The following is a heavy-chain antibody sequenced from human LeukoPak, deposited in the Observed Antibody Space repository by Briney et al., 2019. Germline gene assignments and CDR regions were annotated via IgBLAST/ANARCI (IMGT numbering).Heavy chain of an antibody. CDR2: IFHTGIT. CDR1: GSSVTKYY. D-gene: IGHD2-2*02. J-gene: IGHJ5*01. Sequence: PSETLALTCTVPGSSVTKYYWHWIRQAPGKGLEWIGFIFHTGITNYNPSLKSRVTISVDTSKNQYSLKLTSVTAADTAVYFCARDLFPINWFESWGQGTLVTVSS. CDR3: ARDLFPINWFES. V-gene: IGHV4-59*02.